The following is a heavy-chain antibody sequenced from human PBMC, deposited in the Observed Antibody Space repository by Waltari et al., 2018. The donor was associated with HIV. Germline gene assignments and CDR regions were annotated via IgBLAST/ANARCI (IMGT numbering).Heavy chain of an antibody. J-gene: IGHJ4*02. D-gene: IGHD6-6*01. Sequence: EVQLVESGGGLVQHGGSLRLSCVASGFTLSRYVMNGVRQAPGKGLEWVSYISSSSTTINYADSVKGRFTISRDNAKNLLYLQMSSLRAEDTAVYFCARERFGSSYFGYWGQGTLVTVSS. CDR2: ISSSSTTI. CDR1: GFTLSRYV. V-gene: IGHV3-48*04. CDR3: ARERFGSSYFGY.